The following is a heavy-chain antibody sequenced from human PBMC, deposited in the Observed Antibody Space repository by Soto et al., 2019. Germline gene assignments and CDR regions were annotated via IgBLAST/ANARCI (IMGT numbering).Heavy chain of an antibody. CDR3: ARNLYDSSGYYLAAFDI. D-gene: IGHD3-22*01. CDR1: GYTFTGYY. V-gene: IGHV1-2*04. Sequence: ASVKVSCKASGYTFTGYYMHWVRQAPGQGXXWMGWINPNSGGTNYAQKFQGWVTMARDTSISTAYMXLSXLRSDDTAWYYCARNLYDSSGYYLAAFDIWGQGTMVTVSS. J-gene: IGHJ3*02. CDR2: INPNSGGT.